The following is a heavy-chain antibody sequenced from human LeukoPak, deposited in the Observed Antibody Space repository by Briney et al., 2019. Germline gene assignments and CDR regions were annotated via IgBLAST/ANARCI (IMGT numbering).Heavy chain of an antibody. CDR2: IYYSGST. CDR1: GGSISSYY. J-gene: IGHJ4*02. V-gene: IGHV4-59*01. CDR3: ARDQRGSTGTFDY. Sequence: SETLSLTCTVSGGSISSYYWSWIRQPPGKGLEWIGYIYYSGSTNYNPSLKSRVTTSVDTSKNQFSLKLSSVTAADTAVYYCARDQRGSTGTFDYWGQGTLVTVSS. D-gene: IGHD1-14*01.